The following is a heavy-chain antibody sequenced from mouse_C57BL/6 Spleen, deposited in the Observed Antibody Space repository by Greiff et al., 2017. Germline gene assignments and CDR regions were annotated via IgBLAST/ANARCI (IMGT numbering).Heavy chain of an antibody. CDR1: GFTFSSYA. Sequence: DVQLVESGEGLVKPGGSLKLSCAASGFTFSSYAMSWVRQTPEKRLEWVAYISSGGDYIYYADTVKGRFTISRDNARNTLYLQMSSLKSEDTAMYYCTRQDYGSGYFDYWGQGTTLTVSS. CDR2: ISSGGDYI. CDR3: TRQDYGSGYFDY. V-gene: IGHV5-9-1*02. J-gene: IGHJ2*01. D-gene: IGHD1-1*01.